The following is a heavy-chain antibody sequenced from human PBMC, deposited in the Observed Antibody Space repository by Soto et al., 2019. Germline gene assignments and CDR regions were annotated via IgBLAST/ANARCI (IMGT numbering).Heavy chain of an antibody. CDR3: AKDRLASGSGVRFDP. CDR2: ISGSGSDT. CDR1: GFTFSSYA. J-gene: IGHJ5*02. Sequence: EVQLLESGGGLVQPGGSLRLSCAASGFTFSSYAMSWVRQAPGEGLEWVSAISGSGSDTYYAGSVKGRFTISRDNSKNTLYLQMNRLRDEDAALYYCAKDRLASGSGVRFDPWGQGTLVTVSS. D-gene: IGHD3-10*01. V-gene: IGHV3-23*01.